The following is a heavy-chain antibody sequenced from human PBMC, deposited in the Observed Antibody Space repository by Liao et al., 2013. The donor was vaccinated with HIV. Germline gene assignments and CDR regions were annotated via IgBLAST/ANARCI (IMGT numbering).Heavy chain of an antibody. Sequence: QVRLQESGPGLVKPSQTLSLTCTVSGGSISSGDYYWHWLRQPPGKGLEWIGYIKYSGDTYYNPSLRSRVTMALVTSRNQFSLKLNSVTAADTAVYYCASEHMTSPRLFDYWGQGTLVTVSS. D-gene: IGHD2-21*01. J-gene: IGHJ4*02. CDR1: GGSISSGDYY. CDR3: ASEHMTSPRLFDY. V-gene: IGHV4-30-4*08. CDR2: IKYSGDT.